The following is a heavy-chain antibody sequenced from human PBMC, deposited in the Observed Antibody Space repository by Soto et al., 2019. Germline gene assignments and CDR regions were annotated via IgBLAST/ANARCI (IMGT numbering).Heavy chain of an antibody. CDR2: IYNSGGT. V-gene: IGHV4-31*03. CDR1: GDYIRSGGYY. D-gene: IGHD3-3*01. Sequence: SETLSVTCSGSGDYIRSGGYYWSWIRQPPGKGLDLGGHIYNSGGTYYNPSLKSRVTLSVDKSGNEFSLKGTSVTAGDSAGYYCGRSVYHDFWSRNTWFHPRGQRTLVTGST. CDR3: GRSVYHDFWSRNTWFHP. J-gene: IGHJ5*02.